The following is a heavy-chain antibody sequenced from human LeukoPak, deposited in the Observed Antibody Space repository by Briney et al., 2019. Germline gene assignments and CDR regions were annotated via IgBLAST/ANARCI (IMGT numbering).Heavy chain of an antibody. CDR2: IWYDGNNK. Sequence: GGSLRLSCAASGFTFSSYGMHWVRQAPGKGLEWVADIWYDGNNKHYAESVKGRFTTSRDNSKNTLYLQMSSLRAEDTAVYYCARDPNYGDYGLDYWGQGTLVTVSS. J-gene: IGHJ4*02. CDR1: GFTFSSYG. CDR3: ARDPNYGDYGLDY. D-gene: IGHD4-17*01. V-gene: IGHV3-33*01.